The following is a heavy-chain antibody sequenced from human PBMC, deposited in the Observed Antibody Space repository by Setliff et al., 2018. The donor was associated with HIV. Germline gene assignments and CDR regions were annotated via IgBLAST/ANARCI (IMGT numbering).Heavy chain of an antibody. CDR2: ISGYKGNT. V-gene: IGHV1-18*01. Sequence: ASVKVSCKASGYTFTNYAISWIRQAPGQGLEWLGWISGYKGNTNYAQKLQGRVTMTTETSTSTAYMELRSLRSDDTAVYYCARGRISVEAAPLGWFDPWGQGTQVTVSS. CDR3: ARGRISVEAAPLGWFDP. D-gene: IGHD6-6*01. J-gene: IGHJ5*02. CDR1: GYTFTNYA.